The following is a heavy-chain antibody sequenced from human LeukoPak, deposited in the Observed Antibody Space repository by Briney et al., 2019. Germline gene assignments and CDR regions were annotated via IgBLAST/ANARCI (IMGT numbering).Heavy chain of an antibody. D-gene: IGHD6-6*01. J-gene: IGHJ5*02. CDR2: IYYSGST. CDR1: GGSISSYY. Sequence: PSETLSLTCTVSGGSISSYYWSWIRQPPGKGLEWIGYIYYSGSTNYNPSLKSRVTISVDRSKNQFTLKLSSVTAADTAVYYCARDPPYSTSGPRWFDPWGQGTLVTVSS. CDR3: ARDPPYSTSGPRWFDP. V-gene: IGHV4-59*12.